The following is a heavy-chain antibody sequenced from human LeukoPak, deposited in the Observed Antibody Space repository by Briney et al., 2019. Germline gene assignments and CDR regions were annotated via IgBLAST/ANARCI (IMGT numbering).Heavy chain of an antibody. V-gene: IGHV1-69*01. CDR3: ARVVVVVAADNWFDP. CDR1: GGTVISYA. CDR2: IIPIFGTA. Sequence: GSSVKVSCKASGGTVISYAISWVRQAPGQGREWMGGIIPIFGTANYAQKFQGRVTITADESTGTAYMELRSLRSEDTAVYYCARVVVVVAADNWFDPWGQGTLVTVSS. D-gene: IGHD2-15*01. J-gene: IGHJ5*02.